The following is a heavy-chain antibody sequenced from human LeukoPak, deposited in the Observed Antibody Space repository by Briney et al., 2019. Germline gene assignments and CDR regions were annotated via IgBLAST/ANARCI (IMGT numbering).Heavy chain of an antibody. V-gene: IGHV1-8*01. CDR2: MNPNSGNT. Sequence: ASVKVSCTASGYTFTSYDVNWVRQATGQGLEWMGWMNPNSGNTGLAQKFQGRVTLTRDTSLSTAYMELSNLRSDDTAVYYCARDEVVAAPNYFGMVVWGQGTTVSVSS. CDR1: GYTFTSYD. J-gene: IGHJ6*02. D-gene: IGHD2-15*01. CDR3: ARDEVVAAPNYFGMVV.